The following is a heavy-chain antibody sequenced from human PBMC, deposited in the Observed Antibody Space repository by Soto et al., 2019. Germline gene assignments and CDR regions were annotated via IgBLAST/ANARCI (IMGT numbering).Heavy chain of an antibody. CDR3: ARLRITIFGVVPQPPNYYYYGMDV. J-gene: IGHJ6*02. Sequence: VASVKVSCKASGGTFSSYAISWVRQAPGQGLEWMGGIIPIFGTANYAQKFQGRVTITADESTSTAYMELSSLRSEDTAVYYCARLRITIFGVVPQPPNYYYYGMDVWGQGTTVTVSS. CDR1: GGTFSSYA. D-gene: IGHD3-3*01. V-gene: IGHV1-69*13. CDR2: IIPIFGTA.